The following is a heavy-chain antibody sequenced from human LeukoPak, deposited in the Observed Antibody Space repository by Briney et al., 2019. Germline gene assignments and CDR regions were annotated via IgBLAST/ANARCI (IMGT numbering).Heavy chain of an antibody. D-gene: IGHD6-19*01. CDR1: GSSFTDDN. CDR3: VRGIAVAGRGLFDY. J-gene: IGHJ4*02. Sequence: GSVKVSCKASGSSFTDDNVHCVRHAPGEGLEWMGWINPNSGGTNYAQNFQCRVTMTRDTSIRAAYMELSRLKSDDTAIYYCVRGIAVAGRGLFDYWGQGTLVTVSS. CDR2: INPNSGGT. V-gene: IGHV1-2*02.